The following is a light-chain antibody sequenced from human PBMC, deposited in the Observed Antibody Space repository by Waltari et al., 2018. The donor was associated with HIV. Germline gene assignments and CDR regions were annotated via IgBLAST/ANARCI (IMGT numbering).Light chain of an antibody. J-gene: IGKJ5*01. Sequence: EIVLTQSPVTLSLSPGERSTLSCRASQSVSSSFLAWYQQKPGHAHRLLIYGASSRATGIPARFSGSGSGTDFSLTISRLEPEDFAVYSCQQYGSSPITFGQGTRLESK. CDR3: QQYGSSPIT. V-gene: IGKV3-20*01. CDR1: QSVSSSF. CDR2: GAS.